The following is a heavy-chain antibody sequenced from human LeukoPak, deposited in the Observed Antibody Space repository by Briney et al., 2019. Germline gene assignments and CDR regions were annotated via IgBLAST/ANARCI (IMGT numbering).Heavy chain of an antibody. V-gene: IGHV3-9*01. J-gene: IGHJ1*01. CDR2: ISWNSGSI. CDR3: AKELTGYSSSWFEYFQH. Sequence: GGSLRLSCAASGFTFDDYAMHWVRQAPGKGLEWVSGISWNSGSIGYADSVKGRFTISRDNAKNSLYLQMNSLRAEDTALYYCAKELTGYSSSWFEYFQHWGQGTLVTVSS. CDR1: GFTFDDYA. D-gene: IGHD6-13*01.